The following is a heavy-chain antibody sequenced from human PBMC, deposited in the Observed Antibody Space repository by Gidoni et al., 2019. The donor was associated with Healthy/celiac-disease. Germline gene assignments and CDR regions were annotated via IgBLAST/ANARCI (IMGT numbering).Heavy chain of an antibody. V-gene: IGHV1-2*02. CDR1: GYTFTGYY. Sequence: QVQLVQSGAEVKKPGASVKVSCKASGYTFTGYYMPWVRQAPGQGLEWMGWINPNSGGTNYAQKFQGRVTMTRDTSISTAYMELSRLRSDDTAVYYCARHCSSTSCYWYGMDVWGQGTTVTVSS. J-gene: IGHJ6*02. D-gene: IGHD2-2*01. CDR3: ARHCSSTSCYWYGMDV. CDR2: INPNSGGT.